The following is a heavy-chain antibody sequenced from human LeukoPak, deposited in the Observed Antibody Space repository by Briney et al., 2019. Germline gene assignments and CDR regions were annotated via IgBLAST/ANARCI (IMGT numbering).Heavy chain of an antibody. CDR1: GFTFSSYA. CDR2: ISGSGGST. J-gene: IGHJ4*02. Sequence: GGSLRLSCAASGFTFSSYAMSWVRQAPGKGLEWVSAISGSGGSTYYADSVKGRFTISRDDSKNTLYLQMNSLRAEDTAVYYCAKDTTEGGNLLFDYWGQGTLVTVSS. V-gene: IGHV3-23*01. CDR3: AKDTTEGGNLLFDY. D-gene: IGHD4-23*01.